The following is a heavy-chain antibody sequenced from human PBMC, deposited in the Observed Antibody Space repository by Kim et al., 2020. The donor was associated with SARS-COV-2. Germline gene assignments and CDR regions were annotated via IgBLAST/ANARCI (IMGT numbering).Heavy chain of an antibody. D-gene: IGHD3-10*01. J-gene: IGHJ4*02. Sequence: QKFQGRVTITADKSTSTAYMELSSLRSEDTAVYYCARDIAMVRGVIDFDYWGQGTLVTVSS. CDR3: ARDIAMVRGVIDFDY. V-gene: IGHV1-69*04.